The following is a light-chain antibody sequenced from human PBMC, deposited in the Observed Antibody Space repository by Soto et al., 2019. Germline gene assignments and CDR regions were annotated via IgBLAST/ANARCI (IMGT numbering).Light chain of an antibody. Sequence: EIVMPHSPATLSVSPGERATLSGRATQSVRSYLAAYQQKPGQAPRLLIYDASTRATGIPARFSGSGSGTEFTLTISSLQSEDYAAYYCQQYNNWPPYTFGQGTKVDIK. V-gene: IGKV3D-15*01. J-gene: IGKJ2*01. CDR1: QSVRSY. CDR2: DAS. CDR3: QQYNNWPPYT.